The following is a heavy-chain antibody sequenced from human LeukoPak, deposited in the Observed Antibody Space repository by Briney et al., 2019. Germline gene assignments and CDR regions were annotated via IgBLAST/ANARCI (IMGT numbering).Heavy chain of an antibody. CDR3: ARAGGYYDSSGMPQDDWLDP. CDR1: GYSFPSSW. D-gene: IGHD3-22*01. V-gene: IGHV5-51*01. Sequence: KAGESLKISCEASGYSFPSSWIGWVRQMPGKGLEWMGIIFPADSDTRYSPSFQGQVTISADKSISTAYLQWSSLKASDTAMYYCARAGGYYDSSGMPQDDWLDPWGQGTLVIVSS. CDR2: IFPADSDT. J-gene: IGHJ5*02.